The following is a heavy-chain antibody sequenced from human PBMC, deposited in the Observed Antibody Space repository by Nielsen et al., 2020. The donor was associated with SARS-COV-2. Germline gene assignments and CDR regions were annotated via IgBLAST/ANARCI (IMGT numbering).Heavy chain of an antibody. CDR3: ARHGDGYSYDYYYGMDV. J-gene: IGHJ6*02. CDR2: IYYSGST. Sequence: WIRQPPGKGLEWIGYIYYSGSTNYNPSLKSRVPISVDTSKNQFSLKLSSVTAADTAVYYCARHGDGYSYDYYYGMDVWGQGTTVTVSS. V-gene: IGHV4-59*08. D-gene: IGHD5-18*01.